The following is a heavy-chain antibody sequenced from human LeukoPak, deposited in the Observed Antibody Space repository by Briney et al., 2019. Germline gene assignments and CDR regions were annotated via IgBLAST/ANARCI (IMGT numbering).Heavy chain of an antibody. D-gene: IGHD6-13*01. Sequence: GGSLRLSCAASGFTFSSYAMHWVRQAPGKRLEWVAVISYDGSNKYYADSVKGRFTISRDNSKNTLYLQMNSLRAEDTAVYYCARVGGGSSWYDTLYYYYGMDVWGQGTTVTVSS. V-gene: IGHV3-30-3*01. CDR2: ISYDGSNK. CDR1: GFTFSSYA. J-gene: IGHJ6*02. CDR3: ARVGGGSSWYDTLYYYYGMDV.